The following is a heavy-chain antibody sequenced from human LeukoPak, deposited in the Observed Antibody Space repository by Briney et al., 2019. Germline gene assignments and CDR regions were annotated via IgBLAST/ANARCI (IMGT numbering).Heavy chain of an antibody. J-gene: IGHJ4*02. D-gene: IGHD6-13*01. V-gene: IGHV3-48*04. Sequence: GGSLRLSCAASGFTSSSYSMNWVRQAPGKGLEWVSYISSSSNTIYYADSVKGRFTISRDNAKNSLYLQMNSLRAEDTAVYYCARADSSSWYYWGQGTLVTVSS. CDR1: GFTSSSYS. CDR3: ARADSSSWYY. CDR2: ISSSSNTI.